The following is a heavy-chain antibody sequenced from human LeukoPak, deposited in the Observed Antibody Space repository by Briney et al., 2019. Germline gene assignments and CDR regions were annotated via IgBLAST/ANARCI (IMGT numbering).Heavy chain of an antibody. D-gene: IGHD5-18*01. CDR3: ARDRAGYGLDY. Sequence: GGSLRLSCAASGFTFNTYAMHWVRQAPGKGLEWVANMKQDGSEKYYVDSVKGRFSISRDNAKNSLYLQMNSLRAEDTAVYYCARDRAGYGLDYWGQGTLVTVSS. J-gene: IGHJ4*02. V-gene: IGHV3-7*01. CDR2: MKQDGSEK. CDR1: GFTFNTYA.